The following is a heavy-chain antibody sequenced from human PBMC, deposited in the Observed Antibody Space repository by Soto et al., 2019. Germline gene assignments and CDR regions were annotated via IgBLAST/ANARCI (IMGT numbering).Heavy chain of an antibody. CDR1: GYTFTSYG. D-gene: IGHD4-4*01. CDR2: ISAYNGNT. CDR3: ARDPSYSPYDY. J-gene: IGHJ4*02. V-gene: IGHV1-18*01. Sequence: ASVKVSYKASGYTFTSYGINLVRQAPGQGLEWMGWISAYNGNTNYAQKLQGRVTMTTDTSTSTAYMELRSLRSDDTAVYYCARDPSYSPYDYWGQGTLVTVSS.